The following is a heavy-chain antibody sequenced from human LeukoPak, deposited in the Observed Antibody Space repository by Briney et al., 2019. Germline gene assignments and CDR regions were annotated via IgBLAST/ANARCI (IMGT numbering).Heavy chain of an antibody. D-gene: IGHD6-19*01. CDR3: AKVAVAGTILDY. CDR1: GFTFSSYG. J-gene: IGHJ4*02. V-gene: IGHV3-33*06. CDR2: IWYDGSNK. Sequence: PGRSLRLSCAASGFTFSSYGMHWVRQAPGKGLEWVAVIWYDGSNKYYADSVKGRFTISRDNSKNTLYLQMNSLRAEDTAVYYCAKVAVAGTILDYSGQGTLVTVSS.